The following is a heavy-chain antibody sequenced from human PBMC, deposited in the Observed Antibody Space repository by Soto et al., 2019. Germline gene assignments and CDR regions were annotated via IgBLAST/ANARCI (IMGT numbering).Heavy chain of an antibody. CDR1: DDSISSSNYF. CDR3: ARDKITGLFDY. Sequence: PSETLSLTCTVSDDSISSSNYFWGWIRQPPGKGLEWIGEINHSGSTNYNPSLKSRVTISVDTSKNQFSLKLTSVTAADTAVYYCARDKITGLFDYWGQGTLVTVSS. V-gene: IGHV4-39*07. D-gene: IGHD2-8*02. CDR2: INHSGST. J-gene: IGHJ4*02.